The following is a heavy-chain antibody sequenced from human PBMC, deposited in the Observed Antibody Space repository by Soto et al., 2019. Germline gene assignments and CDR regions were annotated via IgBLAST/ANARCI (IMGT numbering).Heavy chain of an antibody. Sequence: PSETLSLTCAVSGGSISSSNCWSLVRQPPGKGLEWIGEIYHSGSTNYNPSLKSRVTISVDKSKNQFSLKLSSVTAADTAVYYCARVHSSGWYGRAGYYYGMDVWGQGTTVTVSS. V-gene: IGHV4-4*02. CDR2: IYHSGST. CDR1: GGSISSSNC. CDR3: ARVHSSGWYGRAGYYYGMDV. J-gene: IGHJ6*02. D-gene: IGHD6-19*01.